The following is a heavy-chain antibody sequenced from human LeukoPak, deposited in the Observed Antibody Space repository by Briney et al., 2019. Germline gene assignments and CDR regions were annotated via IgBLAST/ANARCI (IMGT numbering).Heavy chain of an antibody. D-gene: IGHD4-11*01. J-gene: IGHJ5*02. V-gene: IGHV1-8*02. CDR3: ARGTWDYSNSYNWFDP. CDR2: MNPNSGNT. Sequence: ASVKVSCKASGGTFSSYAINWVRQATGQGLEWMGWMNPNSGNTGYAQKFQGRVTMTRNTSISTAYMELSSLRSEDTAVYYCARGTWDYSNSYNWFDPWGQGTLVTVSS. CDR1: GGTFSSYA.